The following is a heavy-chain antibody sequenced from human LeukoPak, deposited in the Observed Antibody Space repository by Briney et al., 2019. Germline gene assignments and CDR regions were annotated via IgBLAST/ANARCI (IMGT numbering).Heavy chain of an antibody. J-gene: IGHJ3*02. CDR3: ARVSVVVPAAYDAFDI. D-gene: IGHD2-2*01. CDR1: GSSINSSSYY. CDR2: TSYSGSS. Sequence: SETLSLTCTVSGSSINSSSYYWGWIRQPPGKGLEWIGTTSYSGSSYYNPSLKSRVTMSVDTSKNQFSLKLSSVTAADTAVYYCARVSVVVPAAYDAFDIWGQGTMVTVSS. V-gene: IGHV4-39*07.